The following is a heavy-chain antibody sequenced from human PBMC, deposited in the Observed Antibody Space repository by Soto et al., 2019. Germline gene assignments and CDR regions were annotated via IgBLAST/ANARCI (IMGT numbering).Heavy chain of an antibody. CDR2: ISGWGGIT. J-gene: IGHJ6*02. CDR3: ALLGRSGSGRPYYYGMDV. Sequence: EVQLLESGGGLVQPGGSLRLSCAVSGLTFSYFAMSWVRQAPGKGLEWVSAISGWGGITYYADSVKGRFTISRDNSKNTLFLQMNSLIAEDTAVYYCALLGRSGSGRPYYYGMDVWGQGTTVTVSS. V-gene: IGHV3-23*01. CDR1: GLTFSYFA. D-gene: IGHD3-10*01.